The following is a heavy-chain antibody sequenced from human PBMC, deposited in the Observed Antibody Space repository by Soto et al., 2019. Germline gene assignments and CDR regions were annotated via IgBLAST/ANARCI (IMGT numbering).Heavy chain of an antibody. CDR1: GFPFSYYW. CDR2: INSDGSNT. Sequence: GGSLRLSCAASGFPFSYYWMHWVRQVPGKGLVWVSGINSDGSNTNYADSVRGRFTISRDSAKNTLYLQMNSLRAEDTAVYYCARDEGNDFWSGEIADWGQGTLVTVSS. CDR3: ARDEGNDFWSGEIAD. J-gene: IGHJ4*02. V-gene: IGHV3-74*01. D-gene: IGHD3-3*01.